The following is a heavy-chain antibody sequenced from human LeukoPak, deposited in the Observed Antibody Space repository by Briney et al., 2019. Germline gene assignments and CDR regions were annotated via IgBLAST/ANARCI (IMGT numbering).Heavy chain of an antibody. Sequence: HPGGSLRLSCAASGFTVSSNYMSWVRQAPGKGLEWVSVIYSGGSTYYADSVKGRFTNSRDNSKNTLYLQMNSLRAEDTAVYYCARDLYDSSGYSPPSDYWGQGTLVTVSS. CDR1: GFTVSSNY. J-gene: IGHJ4*02. CDR3: ARDLYDSSGYSPPSDY. D-gene: IGHD3-22*01. V-gene: IGHV3-66*01. CDR2: IYSGGST.